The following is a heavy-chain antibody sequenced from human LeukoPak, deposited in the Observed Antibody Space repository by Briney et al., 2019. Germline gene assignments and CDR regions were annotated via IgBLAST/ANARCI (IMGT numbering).Heavy chain of an antibody. D-gene: IGHD6-19*01. CDR2: ISAYNGNT. Sequence: ASVKLSCKASGYTFTSYGISWVRQAPGQGLEWMGWISAYNGNTNYAQKLQGRVTMTTDTSTSTAYMELRSLRSDDTAVYYCAARIAVSGTQPSYFDYWGQGTLVTVSS. J-gene: IGHJ4*02. V-gene: IGHV1-18*01. CDR3: AARIAVSGTQPSYFDY. CDR1: GYTFTSYG.